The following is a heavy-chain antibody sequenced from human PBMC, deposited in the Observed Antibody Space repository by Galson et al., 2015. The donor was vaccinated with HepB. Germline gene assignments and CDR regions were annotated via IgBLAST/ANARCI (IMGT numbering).Heavy chain of an antibody. Sequence: SLRLSCAASGFRFSRYGMDWVRQAPGQGLGWVAVISYDGSHQYYGDSVKGRFTISRDNSKSTLFLQMNSLRAEDTAVYYCAKGDKLGWSTHDAFHIWGQGTVVTVSS. D-gene: IGHD6-19*01. V-gene: IGHV3-30*18. J-gene: IGHJ3*02. CDR2: ISYDGSHQ. CDR1: GFRFSRYG. CDR3: AKGDKLGWSTHDAFHI.